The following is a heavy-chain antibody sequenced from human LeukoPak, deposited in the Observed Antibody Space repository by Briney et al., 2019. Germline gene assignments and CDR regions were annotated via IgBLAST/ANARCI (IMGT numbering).Heavy chain of an antibody. D-gene: IGHD4-11*01. CDR3: ARDRSYTFDY. J-gene: IGHJ4*02. V-gene: IGHV3-48*01. CDR2: ISPGTI. Sequence: PGGSLRLSCAASGFTFSRHPMNWVRQAPGKGLEWVSYISPGTIYYADSVKGRFTISRDNSKNTLYLQMNSLRAEDTAVYYCARDRSYTFDYWGQGTLVTVSS. CDR1: GFTFSRHP.